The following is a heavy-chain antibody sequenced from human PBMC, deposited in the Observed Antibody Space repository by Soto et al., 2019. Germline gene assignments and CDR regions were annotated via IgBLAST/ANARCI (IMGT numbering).Heavy chain of an antibody. CDR2: IDNAGTDS. V-gene: IGHV3-74*01. Sequence: EVQLVESGGGLVQPGGSLRLSCAASGFTLSGRSMHWVRQAPGKGLVWVSGIDNAGTDSTYADSVKGRFTSSRDNAKNMPYLQMYSLRVVDTAVFYCARGWFGPDVWGKGTTVTVSS. J-gene: IGHJ6*04. CDR3: ARGWFGPDV. CDR1: GFTLSGRS. D-gene: IGHD3-10*01.